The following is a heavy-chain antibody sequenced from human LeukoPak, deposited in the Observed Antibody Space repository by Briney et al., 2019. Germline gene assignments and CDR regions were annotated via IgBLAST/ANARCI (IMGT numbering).Heavy chain of an antibody. CDR2: IIPIFGTA. V-gene: IGHV1-69*05. CDR1: GGTFSSYA. J-gene: IGHJ4*02. Sequence: SVKVSCKASGGTFSSYAISWVRQAPGQGLEWMGGIIPIFGTANYAQKFQGRVTITTDESTSTAYMELSSLRSEDTAVYYCARGQERLRLGELSFWGQGTLVTVSS. CDR3: ARGQERLRLGELSF. D-gene: IGHD3-16*02.